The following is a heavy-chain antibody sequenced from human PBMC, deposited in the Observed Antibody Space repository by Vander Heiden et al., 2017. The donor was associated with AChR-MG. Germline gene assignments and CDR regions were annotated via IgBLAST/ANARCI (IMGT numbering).Heavy chain of an antibody. Sequence: QVQLQQWGAGLLKPSETLSLTCAVYGGSFSGYYWSWIRQPPGKGLEWIGEINHSGSTNYNPSLKSRVTISVDTSKNQFSLKLSSVTAADTAVYYCASLTQRYYYYGMDVWGQGTTVNVAS. V-gene: IGHV4-34*01. CDR1: GGSFSGYY. J-gene: IGHJ6*02. CDR2: INHSGST. CDR3: ASLTQRYYYYGMDV.